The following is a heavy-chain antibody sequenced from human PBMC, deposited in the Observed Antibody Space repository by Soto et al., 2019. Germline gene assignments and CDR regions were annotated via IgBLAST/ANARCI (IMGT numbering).Heavy chain of an antibody. Sequence: PSETLSLTCTVSGGSVSSGSYYWSWIRQPPGKGLGWIGYIYYSGSTNYNPSLKSRVTISVDTSKNQFSLKLSSVTAADTAVYYCARGASLGYCSGGSCYSHFSWFDPWGQGTLVTVSS. CDR1: GGSVSSGSYY. V-gene: IGHV4-61*01. J-gene: IGHJ5*02. CDR2: IYYSGST. D-gene: IGHD2-15*01. CDR3: ARGASLGYCSGGSCYSHFSWFDP.